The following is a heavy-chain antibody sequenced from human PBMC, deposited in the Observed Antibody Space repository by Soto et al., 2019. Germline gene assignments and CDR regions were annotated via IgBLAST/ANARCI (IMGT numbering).Heavy chain of an antibody. CDR2: INHSGST. D-gene: IGHD2-8*02. CDR1: GGSVSGYY. V-gene: IGHV4-34*01. Sequence: HVQLQQWGAGLLKPSETLSLTCAGYGGSVSGYYWTWIRQPPGTGLVWFWQINHSGSTNYNPSLRSRVTIPVDTSKNQCSMKLTSVTAADTAVYYCARDNITGLFDYWGQGTLVTGSS. J-gene: IGHJ4*02. CDR3: ARDNITGLFDY.